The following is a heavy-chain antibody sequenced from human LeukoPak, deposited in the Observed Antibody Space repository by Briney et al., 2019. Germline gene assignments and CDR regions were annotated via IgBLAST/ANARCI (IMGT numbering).Heavy chain of an antibody. CDR2: ISGSGGRT. J-gene: IGHJ3*02. D-gene: IGHD3-3*01. CDR1: GFTFSSYA. V-gene: IGHV3-23*01. Sequence: GGSLRLSCAASGFTFSSYAMSWVRQAPGKGLEWVSAISGSGGRTYYADSVKGRVTISRDNSKNTLYLQMHSLRAEDTAVYYCAKHVLRFLEWLPIDAFDIWGQGTMVTVSS. CDR3: AKHVLRFLEWLPIDAFDI.